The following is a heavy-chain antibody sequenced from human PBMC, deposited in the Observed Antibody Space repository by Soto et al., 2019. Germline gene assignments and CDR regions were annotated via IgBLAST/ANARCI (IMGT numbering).Heavy chain of an antibody. CDR3: ARSITGYSYADS. CDR2: INSDGSST. Sequence: EVQLEESGGGLVQPGGSLRLSCAASGFTFSSYWMHWVRQAPGKGLVWVSRINSDGSSTVYVDSVKGRFTISRDNAKNTLYLQMNSLRAEDTAVYYCARSITGYSYADSWGQGTLVTVSS. J-gene: IGHJ4*02. CDR1: GFTFSSYW. V-gene: IGHV3-74*01. D-gene: IGHD5-18*01.